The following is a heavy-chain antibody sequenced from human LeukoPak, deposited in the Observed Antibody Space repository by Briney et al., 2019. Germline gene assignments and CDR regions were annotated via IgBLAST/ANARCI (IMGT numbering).Heavy chain of an antibody. CDR1: GGSISRYY. Sequence: NPSETLSLTCTVSGGSISRYYWSWIRQPPGKGLEWIGYIYYSGSTNYNPSLKSRVTISVDTSKNQFSLKLSSVTAADTAAYYCARGFVVVPAAIPYYYYYGMDVWGQATTVTVSS. V-gene: IGHV4-59*08. D-gene: IGHD2-2*02. CDR2: IYYSGST. J-gene: IGHJ6*02. CDR3: ARGFVVVPAAIPYYYYYGMDV.